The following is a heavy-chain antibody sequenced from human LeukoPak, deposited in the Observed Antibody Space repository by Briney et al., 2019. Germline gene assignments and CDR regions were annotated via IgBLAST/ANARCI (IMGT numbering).Heavy chain of an antibody. CDR3: ARAEAYSGYGVVDY. V-gene: IGHV3-23*01. J-gene: IGHJ4*02. CDR1: GFTFSSYA. CDR2: ISGSGGST. Sequence: GGSLRLSCAASGFTFSSYAMSWVRQAPGKGLEWVSAISGSGGSTYYADSVKGRFTISKDNSKNTLYLQMNSLRAEDTAVYYCARAEAYSGYGVVDYWGQGTLVTVSS. D-gene: IGHD5-12*01.